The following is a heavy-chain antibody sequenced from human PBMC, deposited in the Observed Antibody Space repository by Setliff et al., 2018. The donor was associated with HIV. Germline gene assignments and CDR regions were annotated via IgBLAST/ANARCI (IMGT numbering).Heavy chain of an antibody. J-gene: IGHJ4*02. V-gene: IGHV4-59*01. CDR2: AFHSGAT. Sequence: PSETLSLTCTVSGGSITTYFWTWIRQPPGKGLEWIGSAFHSGATNYNPSLKSRVTMSVDTSNNHFSLNLKSVTAADTAVYYCARDPLGYNWRRYSDFWGQGAVVTVSS. CDR3: ARDPLGYNWRRYSDF. D-gene: IGHD3-3*01. CDR1: GGSITTYF.